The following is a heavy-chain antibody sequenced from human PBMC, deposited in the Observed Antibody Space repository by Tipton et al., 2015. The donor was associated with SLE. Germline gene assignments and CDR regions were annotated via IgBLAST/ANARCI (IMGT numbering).Heavy chain of an antibody. CDR1: GYTFTSYY. V-gene: IGHV1-18*04. CDR3: ATHRRWSSPLDS. Sequence: QLVQSGAEVKKPGASMKVSCKASGYTFTSYYMHWVRQAPGQGLEWMGWISAYNGNTNYAQKLLGRVTMTTDTSTSTAYMELRSLRSDDTAVYYCATHRRWSSPLDSWGQGTLVIVTA. D-gene: IGHD2-15*01. J-gene: IGHJ4*02. CDR2: ISAYNGNT.